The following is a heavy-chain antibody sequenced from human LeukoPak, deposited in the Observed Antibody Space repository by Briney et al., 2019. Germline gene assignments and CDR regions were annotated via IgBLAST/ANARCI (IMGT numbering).Heavy chain of an antibody. Sequence: GASVEVSCKASSYAFTTSGISWVRQAPGQGLEWMGWISAYDGHTKYAQKFQGRVTMTTDTSTSTAYMELRSLRSDDTAVYYCARDKDLGAVAGTFDYWGQGALVTVSS. D-gene: IGHD6-19*01. CDR1: SYAFTTSG. J-gene: IGHJ4*02. CDR2: ISAYDGHT. V-gene: IGHV1-18*01. CDR3: ARDKDLGAVAGTFDY.